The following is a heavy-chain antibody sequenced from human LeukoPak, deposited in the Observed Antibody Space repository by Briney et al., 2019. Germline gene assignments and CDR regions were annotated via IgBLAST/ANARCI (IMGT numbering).Heavy chain of an antibody. CDR1: GYTFTCYY. Sequence: ASVKVSCKASGYTFTCYYMHWVRQAPGQGLELMGWINLNSGGTNYAQKFQGRVTMTRATSISTAYMELRRRRSDDAAVYYCAREGLLSRSYNFDYWGQGTLVTVSS. D-gene: IGHD1-26*01. CDR3: AREGLLSRSYNFDY. CDR2: INLNSGGT. V-gene: IGHV1-2*02. J-gene: IGHJ4*02.